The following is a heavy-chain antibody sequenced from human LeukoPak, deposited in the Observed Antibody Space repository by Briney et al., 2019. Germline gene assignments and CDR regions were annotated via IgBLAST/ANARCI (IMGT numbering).Heavy chain of an antibody. CDR2: ISNDGSKK. J-gene: IGHJ4*02. V-gene: IGHV3-30*18. CDR1: GFTFSSYA. Sequence: GGSLRLSCAASGFTFSSYAMSWVRQAPGKGLDWVAVISNDGSKKYYADSVKGRFTISRDNSKNTLSLQVSSLRTEDTAVYYCAKDRYSYAFEYSDSWGQGTLVTVSS. D-gene: IGHD5-18*01. CDR3: AKDRYSYAFEYSDS.